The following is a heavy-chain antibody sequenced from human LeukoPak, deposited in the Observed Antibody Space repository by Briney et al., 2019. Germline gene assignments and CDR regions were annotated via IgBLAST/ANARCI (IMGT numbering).Heavy chain of an antibody. J-gene: IGHJ4*02. CDR1: GFTFSTYG. Sequence: AGGSLRLSCAASGFTFSTYGMSWVRQAPGKGLEWVSIISGSGGSTYYADSVKGRFTISRDSSKNTLFLQMNRLRPEDAAVYYCAKAPVTTCRGAFCYPFDYWGLGTLVTVSS. V-gene: IGHV3-23*01. D-gene: IGHD2-15*01. CDR2: ISGSGGST. CDR3: AKAPVTTCRGAFCYPFDY.